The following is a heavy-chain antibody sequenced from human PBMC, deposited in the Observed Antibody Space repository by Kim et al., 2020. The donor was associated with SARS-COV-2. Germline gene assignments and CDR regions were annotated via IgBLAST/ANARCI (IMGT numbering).Heavy chain of an antibody. D-gene: IGHD3-10*01. CDR3: GKDLVPGGLDV. CDR2: FSLDSNRI. V-gene: IGHV3-9*01. CDR1: GFTFNRYA. Sequence: GGSLRLSCIVSGFTFNRYAMHWVRQAPGKGLEWVGGFSLDSNRIDYADSVKGRFTISRDFAKNSLYLQMNSLRVDDPALYYCGKDLVPGGLDVWGQGTTV. J-gene: IGHJ6*02.